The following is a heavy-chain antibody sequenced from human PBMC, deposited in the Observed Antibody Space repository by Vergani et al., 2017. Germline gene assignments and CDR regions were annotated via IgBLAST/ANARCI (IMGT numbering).Heavy chain of an antibody. CDR1: GGSFSGYY. CDR2: INNSGST. CDR3: ARVPRGLQLRYFDY. J-gene: IGHJ4*02. D-gene: IGHD5-24*01. V-gene: IGHV4-34*01. Sequence: QVQLQQWGAGLLKASETLSLTCAVYGGSFSGYYWSWIRQPSGKGLEWIGEINNSGSTNYNPSLKSRVPISVDTSKNQFSLKLSSVTAADTAVYYCARVPRGLQLRYFDYWGQGTLVTVSS.